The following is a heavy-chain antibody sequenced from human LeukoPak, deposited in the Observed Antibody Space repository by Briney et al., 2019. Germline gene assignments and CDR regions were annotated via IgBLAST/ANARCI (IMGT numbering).Heavy chain of an antibody. CDR1: GFTFSSYW. V-gene: IGHV3-7*01. D-gene: IGHD3-10*01. CDR3: ARVGWYYYGSGSYYFDY. J-gene: IGHJ4*02. Sequence: GGSLRLSCAASGFTFSSYWMSWVRQAPGKGLEWVANIKQDGSEKYYVDSVKGRFTISRDNAKNSLYLQMNSLRAEDTAVYYCARVGWYYYGSGSYYFDYWGQGTLVTVSS. CDR2: IKQDGSEK.